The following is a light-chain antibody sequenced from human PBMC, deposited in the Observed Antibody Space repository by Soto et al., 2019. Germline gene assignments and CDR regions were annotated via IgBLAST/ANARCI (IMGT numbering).Light chain of an antibody. Sequence: ETVLTQSPGTVSLSPGERATLSCTTSQTVNSAHLAWYHQKPGQAPRLLIYGVFNRATGIPDRFSGSGSGTYFTLTNSGLEPEASAVYYCQHYDCSPRSFGQGTNLEI. CDR2: GVF. CDR1: QTVNSAH. CDR3: QHYDCSPRS. J-gene: IGKJ2*01. V-gene: IGKV3-20*01.